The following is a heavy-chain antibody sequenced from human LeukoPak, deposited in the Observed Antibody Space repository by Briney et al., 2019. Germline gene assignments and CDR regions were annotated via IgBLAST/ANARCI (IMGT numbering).Heavy chain of an antibody. V-gene: IGHV4-59*01. CDR2: IYYSGST. Sequence: SETLSLTCTVSGGSISSYYWSWIRQTPGKGLEWIGYIYYSGSTNYNPSLKSRVTISVDTSKNQFSLKLSSVTAADTAVYYCARRGYYDSSGYYSYDAFDIWGQGTMVTVSS. D-gene: IGHD3-22*01. J-gene: IGHJ3*02. CDR3: ARRGYYDSSGYYSYDAFDI. CDR1: GGSISSYY.